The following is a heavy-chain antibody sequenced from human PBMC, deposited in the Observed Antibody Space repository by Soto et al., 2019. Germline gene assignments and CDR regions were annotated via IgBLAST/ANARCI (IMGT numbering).Heavy chain of an antibody. D-gene: IGHD4-4*01. CDR2: IYYSGST. Sequence: SETLSLTCTVSGDSISGGASFWSWIRQPPGKGLEWIGYIYYSGSTYYNPSLKSRVTISVDTSKNQFSLKLSSVTAADTAVYYCARVKTTVTNNWFDPWGQGTLVTVSS. J-gene: IGHJ5*02. V-gene: IGHV4-30-4*01. CDR1: GDSISGGASF. CDR3: ARVKTTVTNNWFDP.